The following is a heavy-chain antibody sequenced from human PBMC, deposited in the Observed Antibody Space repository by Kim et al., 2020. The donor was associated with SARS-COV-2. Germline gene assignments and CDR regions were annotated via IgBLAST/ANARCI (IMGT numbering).Heavy chain of an antibody. J-gene: IGHJ6*02. D-gene: IGHD1-1*01. CDR3: VKDGSPHYYYYGLDV. CDR2: ISSSSTHI. V-gene: IGHV3-21*04. Sequence: GGSLRLFCAASGFTFSSYNMNWVRQAPGKGLEWVSSISSSSTHIYYADSVKGRFTISRDNAKNSLYLQMNSLRAEDTAVYYCVKDGSPHYYYYGLDVWGQGTTVTVSS. CDR1: GFTFSSYN.